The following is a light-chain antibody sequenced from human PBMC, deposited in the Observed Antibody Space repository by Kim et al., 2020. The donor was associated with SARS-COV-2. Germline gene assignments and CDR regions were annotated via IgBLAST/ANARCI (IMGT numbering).Light chain of an antibody. V-gene: IGLV1-40*01. CDR1: SSNIGAVYD. CDR2: GNS. CDR3: QSFDSSLSTYV. J-gene: IGLJ1*01. Sequence: QSVLTQPPSVSAAPGETVTISCTGSSSNIGAVYDVHWYQHLPGIAPKLLIFGNSNRPSGVPDRFSGSKSGTSASLAITGLQAEDEADYYCQSFDSSLSTYVFGSGTKVTVL.